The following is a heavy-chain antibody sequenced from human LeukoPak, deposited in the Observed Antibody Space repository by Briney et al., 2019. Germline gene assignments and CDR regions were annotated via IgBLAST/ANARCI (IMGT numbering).Heavy chain of an antibody. Sequence: GSLRLSCAASGLIFSTYWMSWVRQPPGKGLEWIGEINHSGSTNYNPSLKSRVTISVDTSKNQFSLKLSSVTAADTAVYYCARGVGSGSYRNKRNWFDPWGQGTLVTVSS. J-gene: IGHJ5*02. CDR3: ARGVGSGSYRNKRNWFDP. D-gene: IGHD3-10*01. CDR1: GLIFSTYW. V-gene: IGHV4-34*01. CDR2: INHSGST.